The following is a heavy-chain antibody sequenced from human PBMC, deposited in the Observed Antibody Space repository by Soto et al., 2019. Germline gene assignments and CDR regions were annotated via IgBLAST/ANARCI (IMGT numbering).Heavy chain of an antibody. Sequence: EVELVESGGGLVQAGGSLRVSCGVSGFTSSDHYMDWVRQAPGKGREWVGRTADKRSRYTREYAASVKGRFNISRDDSKNSVYLQMNSLKIEDTAVYYCARAGFGHGLDVWGQGTTVTVSS. CDR3: ARAGFGHGLDV. CDR1: GFTSSDHY. CDR2: TADKRSRYTR. V-gene: IGHV3-72*01. D-gene: IGHD3-16*01. J-gene: IGHJ6*02.